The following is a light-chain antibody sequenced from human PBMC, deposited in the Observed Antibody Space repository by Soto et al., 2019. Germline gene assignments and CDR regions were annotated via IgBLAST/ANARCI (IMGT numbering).Light chain of an antibody. Sequence: DIQMTQSPSTLSASVGDRVTMTCRASQSISSWLAWYQQKVGRAPKPLIYKASNLESGVPSRFSGSGSGTEFTLTISSLQPDDFATYYCQQYKSSPLTFGGGTKVEIK. J-gene: IGKJ4*01. CDR2: KAS. CDR1: QSISSW. V-gene: IGKV1-5*03. CDR3: QQYKSSPLT.